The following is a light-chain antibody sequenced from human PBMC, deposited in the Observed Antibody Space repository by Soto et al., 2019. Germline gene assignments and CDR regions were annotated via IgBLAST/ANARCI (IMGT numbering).Light chain of an antibody. Sequence: QSALTQPASVSGSPGQSITISCTGTSSDVGSYNLVSWYQLHPGKAPKLMIYEGTKWPSGVSNRFSGSKSGNTASLTISGLQAEDEADYYCCSYAGTSTWVFGGGTKLTVL. J-gene: IGLJ3*02. CDR2: EGT. CDR3: CSYAGTSTWV. CDR1: SSDVGSYNL. V-gene: IGLV2-23*01.